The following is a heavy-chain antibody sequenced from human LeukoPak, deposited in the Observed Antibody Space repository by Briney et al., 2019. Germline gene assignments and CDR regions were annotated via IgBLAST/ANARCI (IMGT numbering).Heavy chain of an antibody. Sequence: ASVKVSCKASGYTSTSYDINWVRQATGQGLEWMGWMNPNSGNTGYAQKFQGRVTMTRNTSISTAYMELSSLRSEDTAVYYCARGGSGSSWYGFYYYYMDVWGKGTTVTVSS. CDR2: MNPNSGNT. CDR3: ARGGSGSSWYGFYYYYMDV. V-gene: IGHV1-8*01. CDR1: GYTSTSYD. J-gene: IGHJ6*03. D-gene: IGHD6-13*01.